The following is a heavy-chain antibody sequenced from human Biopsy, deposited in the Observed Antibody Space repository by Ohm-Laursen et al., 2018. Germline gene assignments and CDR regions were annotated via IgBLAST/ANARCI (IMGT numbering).Heavy chain of an antibody. J-gene: IGHJ4*02. CDR1: GGSMTGYE. D-gene: IGHD3-3*01. CDR2: ISSGGRA. CDR3: ARERQFRFLEGAFDY. V-gene: IGHV4-59*01. Sequence: GTLSLTCSVSGGSMTGYEWNWIRQPPGKGLQVIGYISSGGRAKYNPSLKSRLTISLDTSKNQLSLRLSSVTAADSAIYYCARERQFRFLEGAFDYWGQGILVTVSS.